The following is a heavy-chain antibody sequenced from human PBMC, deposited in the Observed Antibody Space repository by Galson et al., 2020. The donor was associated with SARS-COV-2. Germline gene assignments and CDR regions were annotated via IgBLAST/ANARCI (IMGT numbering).Heavy chain of an antibody. CDR1: GFIFGDSA. V-gene: IGHV3-73*01. CDR3: VRQPAWGMKYYGLDI. J-gene: IGHJ6*02. Sequence: QAGGSLRLSCAASGFIFGDSALHWVRQASGRGLEWIAHIRDKNNKYATAYAASVKGRFTVSRDDSANTAYLQMNSLQSEDTAVYFCVRQPAWGMKYYGLDIWGQGTTITVSS. D-gene: IGHD3-16*01. CDR2: IRDKNNKYAT.